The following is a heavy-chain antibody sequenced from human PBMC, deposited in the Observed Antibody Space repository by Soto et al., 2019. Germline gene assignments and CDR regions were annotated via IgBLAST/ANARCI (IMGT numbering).Heavy chain of an antibody. CDR2: VSHDGRNT. CDR3: ARGGRQWLVTSDFNY. V-gene: IGHV3-30*03. J-gene: IGHJ4*02. D-gene: IGHD6-19*01. CDR1: GFTFSDYA. Sequence: VQLVESGGGVVQPGRSLRLSCAASGFTFSDYAMHWVRQAPGKGLEWVAVVSHDGRNTHYADSVKGRFTISRDSSKKTVSLEMTSLRAEDTAVYYCARGGRQWLVTSDFNYWGQGAEVTVS.